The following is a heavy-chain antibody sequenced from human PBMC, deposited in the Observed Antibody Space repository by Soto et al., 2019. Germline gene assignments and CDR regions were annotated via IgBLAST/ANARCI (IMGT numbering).Heavy chain of an antibody. CDR1: GFTFSNYS. CDR2: IGSSGIYT. J-gene: IGHJ4*02. Sequence: GGSLRLSCAASGFTFSNYSMDWVRLAPGKGLEWVSSIGSSGIYTYYADSVKGRFTISRDNAKNSLYLQMNSLRAEDTAVYYCARENRDIVVVPAPTDYWGQGTLVTVSS. CDR3: ARENRDIVVVPAPTDY. V-gene: IGHV3-21*01. D-gene: IGHD2-2*01.